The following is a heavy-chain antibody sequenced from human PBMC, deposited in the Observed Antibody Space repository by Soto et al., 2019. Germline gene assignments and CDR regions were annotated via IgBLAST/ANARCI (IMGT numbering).Heavy chain of an antibody. CDR1: GFIFSGYA. J-gene: IGHJ4*02. Sequence: QVQLVESGGGVVQPGRSLRLSCAASGFIFSGYAMHWVRQAPGKGLEWVAVISYDGNTKYYADSVKGRFTVSRDNSKNTLYVQINNLSAEDTAMYYCAKETSAYEIDYWCQGTLVTVYS. V-gene: IGHV3-30-3*01. CDR2: ISYDGNTK. D-gene: IGHD5-12*01. CDR3: AKETSAYEIDY.